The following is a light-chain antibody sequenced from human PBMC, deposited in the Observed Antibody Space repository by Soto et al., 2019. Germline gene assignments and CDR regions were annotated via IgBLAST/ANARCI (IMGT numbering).Light chain of an antibody. CDR1: SNDIGGYNY. Sequence: QSFLTQPASVSGSPVQSITISCTGTSNDIGGYNYFSWYQQHPGKSPKLLIFEVRSRPSGVSNRFSGSKSVNTASLTISALHPEDEADYFCNSYTSSTSXPYVFGTGTKVXV. V-gene: IGLV2-14*01. CDR3: NSYTSSTSXPYV. J-gene: IGLJ1*01. CDR2: EVR.